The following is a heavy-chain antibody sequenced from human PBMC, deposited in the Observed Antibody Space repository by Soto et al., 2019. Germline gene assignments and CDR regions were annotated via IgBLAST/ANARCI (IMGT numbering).Heavy chain of an antibody. D-gene: IGHD2-15*01. CDR1: GFTFSSYS. Sequence: GGSLRLSCAASGFTFSSYSMNWVRQAPGKGLEWVSYISSSSSTIYYADSVKGRFTISRDNAKNSLYLQMNSLRAEDTAVYYCARDFSGKYCSGGSCAGPYYYMDVWGKGTTVTVSS. CDR3: ARDFSGKYCSGGSCAGPYYYMDV. J-gene: IGHJ6*03. V-gene: IGHV3-48*01. CDR2: ISSSSSTI.